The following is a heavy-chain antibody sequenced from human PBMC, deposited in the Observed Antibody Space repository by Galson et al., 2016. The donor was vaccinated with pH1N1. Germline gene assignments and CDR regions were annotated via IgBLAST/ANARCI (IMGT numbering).Heavy chain of an antibody. CDR3: ARSYSGSDMHFYSGMDV. D-gene: IGHD5-12*01. CDR1: GGAFITHT. Sequence: SVKVSCKAPGGAFITHTISWVRQAPGQGLEWMGGISPFFGTPNYAQKFQGRVTITADESTSTAYMQLSSLRSEDTALYYCARSYSGSDMHFYSGMDVWGQGTAVTVSS. J-gene: IGHJ6*02. V-gene: IGHV1-69*13. CDR2: ISPFFGTP.